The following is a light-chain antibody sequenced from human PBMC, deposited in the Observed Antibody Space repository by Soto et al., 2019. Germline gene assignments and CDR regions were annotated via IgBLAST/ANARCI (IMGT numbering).Light chain of an antibody. CDR3: QQSYSTPPWT. CDR1: ESISRW. CDR2: AAS. Sequence: DIPMTQSPSTLSASVGDRVTITCRARESISRWLAWYQQKPGKAPRLLSYAASRLGSAVPSRFSGSGSGTDFTLTISSLQPEDFATYFGQQSYSTPPWTFGQGTKVDIK. V-gene: IGKV1-39*01. J-gene: IGKJ1*01.